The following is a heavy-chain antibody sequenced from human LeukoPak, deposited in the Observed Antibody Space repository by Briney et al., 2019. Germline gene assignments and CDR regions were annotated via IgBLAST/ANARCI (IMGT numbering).Heavy chain of an antibody. J-gene: IGHJ4*02. CDR2: IYYSGST. D-gene: IGHD3-10*01. CDR1: GGSISSGDYY. CDR3: ASNYYGSGSLDY. V-gene: IGHV4-61*08. Sequence: TSETLSLTCTVSGGSISSGDYYWSWIRQPPGKGLEWIGYIYYSGSTNYNPSLKSRVTISVDTSKNQFSLKLSSVTAADTAVYYCASNYYGSGSLDYWGQGNLVTVSS.